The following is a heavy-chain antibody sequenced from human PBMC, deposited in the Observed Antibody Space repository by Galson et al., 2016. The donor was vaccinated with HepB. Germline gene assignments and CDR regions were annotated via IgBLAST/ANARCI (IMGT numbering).Heavy chain of an antibody. D-gene: IGHD6-13*01. CDR3: VSRLAAAAGCRGDF. V-gene: IGHV5-51*01. CDR2: IYPQDSDT. CDR1: GHTFTNYW. Sequence: QSGAEVKKPRESLKISCQGSGHTFTNYWIGWVRQLPGDGLEGMGVIYPQDSDTRYGPSFQGQFTISADKSISTAYLQWTSLKASDTGIYFCVSRLAAAAGCRGDFWGQGTQVTVSS. J-gene: IGHJ4*02.